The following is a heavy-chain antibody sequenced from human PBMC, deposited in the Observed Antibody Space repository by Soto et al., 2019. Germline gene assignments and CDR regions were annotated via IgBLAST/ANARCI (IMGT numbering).Heavy chain of an antibody. CDR1: GDTFTNFD. CDR2: MRADSGAS. Sequence: QVQLVQPGAEVRKPGASVSVSCEPSGDTFTNFDLNWVRQASGQGLEWIGWMRADSGASGHARKFQGRVSLTRDTSRRTAYMELSSLTAEDTATYYWARYIYGQGFKVGGRGTLVFVSS. V-gene: IGHV1-8*02. D-gene: IGHD3-3*02. CDR3: ARYIYGQGFKV. J-gene: IGHJ4*02.